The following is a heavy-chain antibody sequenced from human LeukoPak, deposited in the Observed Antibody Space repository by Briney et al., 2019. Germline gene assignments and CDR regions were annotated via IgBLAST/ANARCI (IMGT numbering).Heavy chain of an antibody. CDR3: AKWRGSRPHYYYYGMDV. V-gene: IGHV3-23*01. J-gene: IGHJ6*02. CDR1: GFTFSSYA. Sequence: PGGSLRLSCAASGFTFSSYAMSWVRQAPGKGLEWVSAISGSGGSTYYADSVKGRFTISRDNSKNTLYLQMNSLRAEDTAVYYCAKWRGSRPHYYYYGMDVWGQGTTVTVSS. D-gene: IGHD6-13*01. CDR2: ISGSGGST.